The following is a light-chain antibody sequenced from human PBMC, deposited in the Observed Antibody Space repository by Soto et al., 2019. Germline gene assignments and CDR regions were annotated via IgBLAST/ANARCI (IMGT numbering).Light chain of an antibody. J-gene: IGKJ1*01. CDR2: AAS. CDR1: QSINSY. Sequence: DIQMTQSPSSLSASVGDRVIITCWASQSINSYLNWYQKKPGNAPKLLIYAASTLQSGVPSRFGGSGSGTDFTLIISSLQPEDFATYYCQQSYNTWVTFGQGTKVEIK. CDR3: QQSYNTWVT. V-gene: IGKV1-39*01.